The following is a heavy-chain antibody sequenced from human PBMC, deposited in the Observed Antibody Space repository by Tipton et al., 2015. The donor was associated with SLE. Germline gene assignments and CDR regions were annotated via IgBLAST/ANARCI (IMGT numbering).Heavy chain of an antibody. CDR2: IYYSGST. CDR3: ARRAAGNFDY. CDR1: GGSISSYY. V-gene: IGHV4-59*08. Sequence: TLSLTCTVSGGSISSYYWSWIRQPPGEGLEWIGYIYYSGSTNYNPSLKSRVTISVDTSKNQFSLKLSSVTAADTAVYYCARRAAGNFDYWGQGTLVTVSS. J-gene: IGHJ4*02. D-gene: IGHD6-13*01.